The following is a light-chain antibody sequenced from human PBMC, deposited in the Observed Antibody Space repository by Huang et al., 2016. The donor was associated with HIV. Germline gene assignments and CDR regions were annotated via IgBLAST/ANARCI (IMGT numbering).Light chain of an antibody. CDR2: EAS. CDR3: QQYGSSSYT. Sequence: EIVLTQSPATLSLSPGERATLSCRATQSIRNRYLAWCQQKPGLAPRLLIYEASNRATGIPDRVSGGGSGTDFTLTISRLEPEDSAVYYCQQYGSSSYTFGQGTKLELK. J-gene: IGKJ2*01. CDR1: QSIRNRY. V-gene: IGKV3D-20*01.